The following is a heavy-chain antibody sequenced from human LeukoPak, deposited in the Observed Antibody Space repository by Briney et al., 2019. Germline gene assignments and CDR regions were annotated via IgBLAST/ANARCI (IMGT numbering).Heavy chain of an antibody. CDR3: AKVGGYSYGLGY. CDR1: GFTFSSYA. V-gene: IGHV3-23*01. Sequence: GGSLRLSCAASGFTFSSYAMSWVRQAPGKGLEWVSAISGSGGSSYYADSVKGRFTISRDNSKNTLYLQMNSLRAEDTAVYYCAKVGGYSYGLGYWGQGTLVTVSS. J-gene: IGHJ4*02. D-gene: IGHD5-18*01. CDR2: ISGSGGSS.